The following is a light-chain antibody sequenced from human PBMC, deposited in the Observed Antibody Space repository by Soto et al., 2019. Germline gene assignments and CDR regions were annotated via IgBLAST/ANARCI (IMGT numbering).Light chain of an antibody. CDR2: AAS. J-gene: IGKJ3*01. V-gene: IGKV1-9*01. CDR1: QGISSY. Sequence: IQLTQSPSSLSASVGDRVTITCRASQGISSYLAWYQQKPGKAPKLLIYAASTLQSGVPLRFSGSGSGTDFTLTISSLQPEDFATYYCQQLNSYLVTFGPGTKVDIK. CDR3: QQLNSYLVT.